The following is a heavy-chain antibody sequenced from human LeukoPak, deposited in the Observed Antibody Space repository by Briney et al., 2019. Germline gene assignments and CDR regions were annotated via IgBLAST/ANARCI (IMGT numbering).Heavy chain of an antibody. Sequence: PSETLSLTCIVSGGSIGSSGYYWGWLRQSPGKGLEWIGSISSAESTYYNPSLKSRVTLYLDTSENKFSLKLRSVNAADTAVYFCTRPNYYDDSGHPQFYFDNWGQGTLLTVSS. V-gene: IGHV4-39*01. J-gene: IGHJ4*02. D-gene: IGHD3-22*01. CDR3: TRPNYYDDSGHPQFYFDN. CDR1: GGSIGSSGYY. CDR2: ISSAEST.